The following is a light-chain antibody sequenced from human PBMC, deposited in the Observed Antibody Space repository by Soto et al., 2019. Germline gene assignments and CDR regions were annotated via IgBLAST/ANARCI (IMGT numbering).Light chain of an antibody. CDR1: SSDVGSYNL. V-gene: IGLV2-23*01. Sequence: QLVLTQPASVSGSPGQSITISCTGTSSDVGSYNLVSWYQQHPGKAPKLMIYEGSKRPSGVSNRFSGSKSGNTASLTISGLQAEDEADYYCCSYAGSSTHAVFGGGTQLTVL. CDR2: EGS. CDR3: CSYAGSSTHAV. J-gene: IGLJ7*01.